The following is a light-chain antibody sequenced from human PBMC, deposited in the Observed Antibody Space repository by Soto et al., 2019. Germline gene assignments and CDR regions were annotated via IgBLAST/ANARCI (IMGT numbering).Light chain of an antibody. V-gene: IGLV2-14*01. CDR3: SSYTSSSTNV. J-gene: IGLJ1*01. CDR1: SSDVGGYNY. Sequence: QSALTQPASVSGSPGQSITISCTGTSSDVGGYNYVSWYQQHPGKAPKLMIYAVSNRPSGVSNRFSGSKSGNTASLTISGLQTEDEADYYCSSYTSSSTNVFGTGTEVTV. CDR2: AVS.